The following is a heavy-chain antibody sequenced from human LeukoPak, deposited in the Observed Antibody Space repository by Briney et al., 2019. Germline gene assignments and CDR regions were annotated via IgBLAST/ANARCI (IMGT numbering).Heavy chain of an antibody. CDR1: GFTFRSYG. Sequence: GGSLRLSCAASGFTFRSYGMHWVRQAPGKGLEWVAFISPDGNTKYYADSVKGRLTISRDNSKNTLFLQMNSLRPEDTAVYYCAKLPGTNPLDYWGQGTLVTVSS. V-gene: IGHV3-30*18. CDR2: ISPDGNTK. J-gene: IGHJ4*02. CDR3: AKLPGTNPLDY.